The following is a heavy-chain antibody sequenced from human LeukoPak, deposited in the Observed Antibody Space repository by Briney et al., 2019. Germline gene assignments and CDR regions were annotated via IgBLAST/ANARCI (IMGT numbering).Heavy chain of an antibody. CDR1: GYTFNSYG. CDR3: ARGYCSSTSCYSSAYNWFDP. Sequence: GASVKVSCRASGYTFNSYGISWVRQAPGQGLEWMGWISAYNGNTNYAQKLQGRVTMTTDTSTSTAYMELRSLRSDDTAVYYCARGYCSSTSCYSSAYNWFDPWGQGTLVTVSS. V-gene: IGHV1-18*01. D-gene: IGHD2-2*01. J-gene: IGHJ5*02. CDR2: ISAYNGNT.